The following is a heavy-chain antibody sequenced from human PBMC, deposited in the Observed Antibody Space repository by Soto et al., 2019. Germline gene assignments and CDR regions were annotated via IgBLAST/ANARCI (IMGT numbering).Heavy chain of an antibody. CDR3: ARDRGYTYGYDF. Sequence: PGGSLRLSCAASGLTFTSYSMNWVRQAPGKGLEWVSFISSSSSTIYYADSVKGRFIISRDNAKNSLYLQMNSLRDEDTAVYYCARDRGYTYGYDFWGQGDLVTVSS. CDR2: ISSSSSTI. CDR1: GLTFTSYS. D-gene: IGHD5-18*01. J-gene: IGHJ4*02. V-gene: IGHV3-48*02.